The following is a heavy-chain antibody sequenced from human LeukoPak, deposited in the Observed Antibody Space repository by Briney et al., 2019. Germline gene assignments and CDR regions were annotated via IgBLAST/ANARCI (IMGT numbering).Heavy chain of an antibody. J-gene: IGHJ6*03. Sequence: GGSLRLSCAASGFTFSDYYMSWIRQAPGKGLEWVSYISGGGNTMYYADSVKGRFTISRDNAKNSLYLQMNSLRAEDTAVYYCARSVGGDYDFWSGYPYYMDVWGKGTTVTVSS. CDR2: ISGGGNTM. CDR1: GFTFSDYY. D-gene: IGHD3-3*01. V-gene: IGHV3-11*04. CDR3: ARSVGGDYDFWSGYPYYMDV.